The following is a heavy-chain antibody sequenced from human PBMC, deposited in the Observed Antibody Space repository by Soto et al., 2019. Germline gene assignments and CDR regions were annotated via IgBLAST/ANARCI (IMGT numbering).Heavy chain of an antibody. Sequence: SETLSLTCAVYGGSFSGYYWSCIRQPPGKGPEWIGEINHSRSSNYNPSLKRRVTISVDTSQNQFSLKLSSVTAADTAAYYCARGDTYYYDSSGSDAFDIWGQGTMVT. CDR1: GGSFSGYY. J-gene: IGHJ3*02. V-gene: IGHV4-34*01. CDR3: ARGDTYYYDSSGSDAFDI. D-gene: IGHD3-22*01. CDR2: INHSRSS.